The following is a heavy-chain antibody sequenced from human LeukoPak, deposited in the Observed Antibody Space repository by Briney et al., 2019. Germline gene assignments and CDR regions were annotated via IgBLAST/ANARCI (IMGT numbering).Heavy chain of an antibody. J-gene: IGHJ3*02. Sequence: GASVKVSCKASGGTFSSYAISWVRQAPGQGLEWMGRIIPILGIANYAQKFQGRVTITADKSTSTAYMELSSLRSEDTAVYYCARDLDMEAVAGNDAFDIWGQGTMVTVSS. CDR3: ARDLDMEAVAGNDAFDI. CDR1: GGTFSSYA. CDR2: IIPILGIA. D-gene: IGHD6-19*01. V-gene: IGHV1-69*04.